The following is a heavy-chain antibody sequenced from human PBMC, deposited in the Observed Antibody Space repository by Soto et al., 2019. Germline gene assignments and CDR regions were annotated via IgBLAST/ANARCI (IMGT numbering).Heavy chain of an antibody. CDR1: GGSFSGYY. V-gene: IGHV4-34*01. D-gene: IGHD6-13*01. Sequence: SETLSLTCAVYGGSFSGYYWSWIRQPPGKGLEWIGEINHSGSTNYNPSLKSRVTISVDTSKNQFSLKLSSVTAADTAVYYCARGRSQSSSYDGDFDYWGQGTLVTVSS. CDR2: INHSGST. CDR3: ARGRSQSSSYDGDFDY. J-gene: IGHJ4*02.